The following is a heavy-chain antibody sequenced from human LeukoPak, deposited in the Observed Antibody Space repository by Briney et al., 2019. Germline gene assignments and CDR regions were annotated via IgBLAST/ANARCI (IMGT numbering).Heavy chain of an antibody. CDR1: GFTFDNYA. D-gene: IGHD1-7*01. V-gene: IGHV3-23*01. Sequence: GGSLRLSCAASGFTFDNYAVSWVRQAPRTGLEWVPGISGNGGSTYYADSVRGRFTISRDNSKNTLYLQINSLRAEDTALYYCAKDSNWNFVGAFDIWGRGTMVTVSS. J-gene: IGHJ3*02. CDR2: ISGNGGST. CDR3: AKDSNWNFVGAFDI.